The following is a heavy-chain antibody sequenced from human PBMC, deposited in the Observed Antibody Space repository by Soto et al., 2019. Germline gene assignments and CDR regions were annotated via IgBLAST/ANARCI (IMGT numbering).Heavy chain of an antibody. V-gene: IGHV3-30-3*01. CDR3: GRCIDFHCSGGSCYVSYYYYGMDV. J-gene: IGHJ6*02. CDR2: ISYDGSNK. D-gene: IGHD2-15*01. Sequence: GGSLRLSCAASGFTFSSYAIHWVRQAPCKGLEWVAVISYDGSNKYYADSVKGRFTISRDNSKNTLYLQMNSLRAEDTAVYYFGRCIDFHCSGGSCYVSYYYYGMDVFGQVTTLTVCS. CDR1: GFTFSSYA.